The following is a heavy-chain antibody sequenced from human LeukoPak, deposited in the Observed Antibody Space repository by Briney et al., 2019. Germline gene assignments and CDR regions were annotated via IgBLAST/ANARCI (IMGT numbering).Heavy chain of an antibody. CDR3: ARGRDSSGWYPLDAFDI. Sequence: GGSLRLSCAASGFSFSTYAISWVRQAPGKGLEWVSCISTTSSYIFYADSVRGRFTISRDNAKNSLYLQMNSLRAEDTAMYYCARGRDSSGWYPLDAFDIWGQGTMVTVSS. J-gene: IGHJ3*02. CDR2: ISTTSSYI. CDR1: GFSFSTYA. V-gene: IGHV3-21*01. D-gene: IGHD6-19*01.